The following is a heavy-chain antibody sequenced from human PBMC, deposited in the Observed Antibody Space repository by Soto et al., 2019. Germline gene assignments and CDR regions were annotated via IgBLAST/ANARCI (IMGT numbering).Heavy chain of an antibody. CDR2: SIPNTGDT. J-gene: IGHJ6*04. D-gene: IGHD3-9*01. CDR3: ARDARGTRGFDEMDI. Sequence: SCKASGYIFTGYHIHWARQAPRRGLEWMRWSIPNTGDTQYAQTSPGRVTMTRDTPFNLVYLEMSGLMSDDTAVYYCARDARGTRGFDEMDIWGKGTPGTVYS. CDR1: GYIFTGYH. V-gene: IGHV1-2*02.